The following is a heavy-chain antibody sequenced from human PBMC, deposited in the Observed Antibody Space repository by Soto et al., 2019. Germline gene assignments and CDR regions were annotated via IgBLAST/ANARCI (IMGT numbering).Heavy chain of an antibody. CDR1: GGSISSSSYY. J-gene: IGHJ4*02. CDR2: IYYSGST. Sequence: QLQLQESGPGLVKPSETLSLTCTVSGGSISSSSYYWGWIRQPPGKGLEWIGSIYYSGSTYYNPSLKSRVTISVDTSKNQFSLKLSSVTAADTAVYYCARHDSDGSGYPYYFDSWGKGTLVTVSS. CDR3: ARHDSDGSGYPYYFDS. V-gene: IGHV4-39*01. D-gene: IGHD3-22*01.